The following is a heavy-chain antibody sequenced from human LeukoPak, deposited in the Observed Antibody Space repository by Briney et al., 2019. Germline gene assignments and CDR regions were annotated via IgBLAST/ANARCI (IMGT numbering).Heavy chain of an antibody. CDR3: ARGDLTGEAFDY. J-gene: IGHJ4*02. CDR1: GFTLSRYA. Sequence: GGCLSLSCAASGFTLSRYAMTWVRQAPGKEREWVSLIYSGGSTYYAASVKGRFTISRDNSKNPLYLEMNSLRAEDTAVYYCARGDLTGEAFDYWGQGTLVTVSS. V-gene: IGHV3-53*01. D-gene: IGHD7-27*01. CDR2: IYSGGST.